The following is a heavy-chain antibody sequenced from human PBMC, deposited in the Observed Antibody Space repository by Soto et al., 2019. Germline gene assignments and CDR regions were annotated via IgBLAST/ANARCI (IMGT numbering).Heavy chain of an antibody. D-gene: IGHD6-13*01. J-gene: IGHJ4*02. CDR2: ISGSGGST. CDR3: AKGKGSSSSWYYFDC. Sequence: GGSLRLSCAASGFPFGTYAMSWVRQAPGKGLEWVSAISGSGGSTYYADSVKGRFTISRDNSKNTLYLQLNSLRAEDTAVYYCAKGKGSSSSWYYFDCWGQGTLVTVSS. CDR1: GFPFGTYA. V-gene: IGHV3-23*01.